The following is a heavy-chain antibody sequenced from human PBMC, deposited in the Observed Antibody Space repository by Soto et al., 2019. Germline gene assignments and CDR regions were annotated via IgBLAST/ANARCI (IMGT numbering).Heavy chain of an antibody. CDR1: GGSLSNYG. J-gene: IGHJ6*02. V-gene: IGHV1-69*13. CDR3: ARGDATKIVVTTYYGMDV. D-gene: IGHD4-17*01. CDR2: IIPVFGTA. Sequence: EASVKVSCKASGGSLSNYGISWVRQAPGQGLEWMGGIIPVFGTANYAQKFQGRVTITADESTSIVYMDVTSLRSEDTAVYYCARGDATKIVVTTYYGMDVWGQGTTVTVSS.